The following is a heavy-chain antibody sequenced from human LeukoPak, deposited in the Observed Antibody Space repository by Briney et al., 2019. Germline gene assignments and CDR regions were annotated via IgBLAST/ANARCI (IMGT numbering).Heavy chain of an antibody. Sequence: ASVTVSCTASGYTFTSYDINWVRQATGQGLEWMGWMNPNSGNTGYAQKFQGRVTMTRNTSISTAYMELSSLRSEDTAVYYCALPLHYDFWSGYYRVFNYWGQGTLVTVSS. V-gene: IGHV1-8*01. D-gene: IGHD3-3*01. CDR2: MNPNSGNT. CDR1: GYTFTSYD. J-gene: IGHJ4*02. CDR3: ALPLHYDFWSGYYRVFNY.